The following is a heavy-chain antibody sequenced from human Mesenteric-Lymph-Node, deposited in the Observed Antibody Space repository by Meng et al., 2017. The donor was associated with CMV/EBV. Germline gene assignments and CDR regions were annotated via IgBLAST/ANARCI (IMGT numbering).Heavy chain of an antibody. CDR2: IYHSGST. D-gene: IGHD6-19*01. Sequence: SETLSLTCTVSGYSISSGYYWGWIRQPPGKGLEWIGSIYHSGSTYYNPSLKSRVTISVDTSKNQFSLKLSSVTAADTAVYYCARGYSSGFVAGWGQGTMVTVSS. J-gene: IGHJ3*01. V-gene: IGHV4-38-2*02. CDR1: GYSISSGYY. CDR3: ARGYSSGFVAG.